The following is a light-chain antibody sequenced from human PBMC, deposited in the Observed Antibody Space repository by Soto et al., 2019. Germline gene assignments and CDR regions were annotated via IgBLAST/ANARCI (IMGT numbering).Light chain of an antibody. V-gene: IGLV2-11*01. CDR3: CSYAGSYTVV. CDR1: SSDVGGYNY. CDR2: DVS. J-gene: IGLJ2*01. Sequence: QSALTQPRSVSGSPGQSVTISCTGTSSDVGGYNYVSWYQQYPGKAPKVMIYDVSKRPSGVPDRFSGSKSDNTASLTISGLQAEDEADYYCCSYAGSYTVVFGGGTKLTVL.